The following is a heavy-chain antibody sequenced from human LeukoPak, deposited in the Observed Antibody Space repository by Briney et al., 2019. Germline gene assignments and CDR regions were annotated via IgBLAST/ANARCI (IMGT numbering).Heavy chain of an antibody. CDR3: ASRRGFRAFDI. V-gene: IGHV3-53*01. CDR2: IYSGGST. J-gene: IGHJ3*02. D-gene: IGHD5-12*01. CDR1: GFTVSSNY. Sequence: PGGSLRLSCAASGFTVSSNYMSWVRQAPGKGLEWVSVIYSGGSTYYADSVKGRFTISRDNSKNTLYLQMNSLRAEDTAVYYCASRRGFRAFDIWGQGTMVTVSS.